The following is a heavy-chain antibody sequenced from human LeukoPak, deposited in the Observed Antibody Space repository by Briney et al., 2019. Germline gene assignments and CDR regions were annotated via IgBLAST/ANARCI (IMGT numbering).Heavy chain of an antibody. CDR2: IYYSGST. CDR1: GDSINNYY. V-gene: IGHV4-59*08. D-gene: IGHD3-10*01. J-gene: IGHJ5*02. CDR3: ARRGYYGSGTYFYSWFDP. Sequence: SETLSLTCTVSGDSINNYYWSWIRQPPGKGLEWIGYIYYSGSTTYNPSLKGRVTISVDTSKNQFSLKLSSVTAADTAVYYCARRGYYGSGTYFYSWFDPWGQGTLVTVSS.